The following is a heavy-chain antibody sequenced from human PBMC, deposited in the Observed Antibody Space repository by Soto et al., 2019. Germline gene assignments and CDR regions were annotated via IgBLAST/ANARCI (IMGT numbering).Heavy chain of an antibody. Sequence: QVQLVQSGAEVKKPGSSVKVSCKASGGTFSSYAISWVRQAPGQGLEWMGGIIPIFGTANYAQKFQGRVTIPANEPTSTASMELSRLRSEDTAVYYGATCYDSSGPMTYFQHWGQGTLVPVSS. CDR2: IIPIFGTA. CDR1: GGTFSSYA. V-gene: IGHV1-69*12. J-gene: IGHJ1*01. D-gene: IGHD3-22*01. CDR3: ATCYDSSGPMTYFQH.